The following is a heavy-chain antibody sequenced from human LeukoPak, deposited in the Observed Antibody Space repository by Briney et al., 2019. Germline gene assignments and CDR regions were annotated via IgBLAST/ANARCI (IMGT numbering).Heavy chain of an antibody. D-gene: IGHD6-13*01. V-gene: IGHV3-23*01. CDR3: ATYSSSWYCFDY. Sequence: GGSLRLSCAASGFTFSSYAMSWVPQAPGKGLEWVSAISGSGGSTYYADSVKGRFTISRDNSKNTLYLQMNSLRAEDTAVYYCATYSSSWYCFDYWGQGTLVTVSS. CDR1: GFTFSSYA. J-gene: IGHJ4*02. CDR2: ISGSGGST.